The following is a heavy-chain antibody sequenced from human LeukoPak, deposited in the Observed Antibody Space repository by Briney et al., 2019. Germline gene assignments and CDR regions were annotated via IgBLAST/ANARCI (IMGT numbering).Heavy chain of an antibody. Sequence: SVKVSCKASGGNLNTYGITWVRQAPGQGLEWMGRSIPILDFSNYAQNFQGRLTITADKITHTAYLELSSLRSEDTAVYFCARARWEQQRLLYYFDCWGQGTLVTVSS. J-gene: IGHJ4*02. D-gene: IGHD1-26*01. CDR1: GGNLNTYG. CDR2: SIPILDFS. CDR3: ARARWEQQRLLYYFDC. V-gene: IGHV1-69*04.